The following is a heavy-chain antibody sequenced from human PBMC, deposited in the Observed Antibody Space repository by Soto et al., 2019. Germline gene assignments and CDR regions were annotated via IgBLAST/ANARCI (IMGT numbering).Heavy chain of an antibody. Sequence: TLSLTCTVSGGSISSGDYYWSWIRQPPGKGLEWIGYIYYSGSTYYNPSLKSRVTISVDTSKNQFSLKLSSVTAADTAVYYCARDSLQQLVLDYWGQGTLVTVSS. CDR1: GGSISSGDYY. CDR2: IYYSGST. J-gene: IGHJ4*02. V-gene: IGHV4-30-4*01. CDR3: ARDSLQQLVLDY. D-gene: IGHD6-13*01.